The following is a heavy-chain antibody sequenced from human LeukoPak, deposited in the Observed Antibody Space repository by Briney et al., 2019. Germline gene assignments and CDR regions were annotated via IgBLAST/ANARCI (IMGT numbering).Heavy chain of an antibody. CDR1: GGTFSIYA. CDR2: IIPIFGIA. J-gene: IGHJ4*02. D-gene: IGHD1-26*01. CDR3: ARVVGATTRGEFDY. V-gene: IGHV1-69*04. Sequence: SVKVSCKASGGTFSIYAISWVRQAPGQGLEWMGRIIPIFGIANYAQKFQGRVTITADKSTSTAYMELSSLRSEDTAVYYCARVVGATTRGEFDYWGQGTLVTVSS.